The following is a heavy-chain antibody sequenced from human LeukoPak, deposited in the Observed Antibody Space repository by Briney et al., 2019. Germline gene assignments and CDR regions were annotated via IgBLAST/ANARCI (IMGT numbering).Heavy chain of an antibody. CDR1: GFTFSSYS. Sequence: GGSLRLSCAASGFTFSSYSMNWVRQAPGKGLEGVSYISSSSSTIYYADSGKGRFTISRDKAKNSLYMKMNSLRAEDTAVYYCARRSGADYWGQGTLVTVSS. D-gene: IGHD3-10*01. V-gene: IGHV3-48*01. CDR2: ISSSSSTI. J-gene: IGHJ4*02. CDR3: ARRSGADY.